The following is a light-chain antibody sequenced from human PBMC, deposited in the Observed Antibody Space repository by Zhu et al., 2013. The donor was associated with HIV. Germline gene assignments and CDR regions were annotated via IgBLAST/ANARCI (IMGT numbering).Light chain of an antibody. CDR1: SSDIGNNY. J-gene: IGLJ3*02. Sequence: QSVLTQPPSTSGTPGQSVIISCSGSSSDIGNNYVSWYQQFPGTTPKLLMYRNNQRPSGVPDRFSGSKSGTSASLAISGLRSEDEAVYYCAASDDSLTGVVFGGGTKLTVL. CDR3: AASDDSLTGVV. V-gene: IGLV1-47*01. CDR2: RNN.